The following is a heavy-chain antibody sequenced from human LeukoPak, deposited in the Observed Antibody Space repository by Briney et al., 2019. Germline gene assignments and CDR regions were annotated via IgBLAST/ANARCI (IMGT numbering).Heavy chain of an antibody. D-gene: IGHD3-10*01. CDR2: ISGSGDRT. V-gene: IGHV3-23*01. CDR3: ARLFVYGSGAEAFDY. J-gene: IGHJ4*02. CDR1: GFTLSSDS. Sequence: GGSLRLSCAASGFTLSSDSMSWVRQAPGKGLEWGSGISGSGDRTYYADSVEGRFTISRDNAKNLVSLQMNSLGVEDTAVYFCARLFVYGSGAEAFDYWGQGTLVTVSS.